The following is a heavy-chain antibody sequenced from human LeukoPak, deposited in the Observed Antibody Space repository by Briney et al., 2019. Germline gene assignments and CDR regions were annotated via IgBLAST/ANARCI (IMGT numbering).Heavy chain of an antibody. J-gene: IGHJ4*02. V-gene: IGHV4-39*07. CDR1: GGSISSGSYY. D-gene: IGHD3-16*01. Sequence: SETLSLTCTVSGGSISSGSYYWGWIRQPAGKGLEWIGSIYYSGSTYYNPSLKSRVTISVDTSKNQFSLKLSSVTAADTAVYYCARVGWITPPDYWGQGTLVTVSS. CDR2: IYYSGST. CDR3: ARVGWITPPDY.